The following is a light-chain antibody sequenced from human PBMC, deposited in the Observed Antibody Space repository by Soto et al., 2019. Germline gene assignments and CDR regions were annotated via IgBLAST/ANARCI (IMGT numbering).Light chain of an antibody. CDR2: DVG. CDR3: CSHAGNYIYV. CDR1: SSDVGDYKY. J-gene: IGLJ1*01. V-gene: IGLV2-11*01. Sequence: QSVLTQPRSVSGSPGQSLTISCTGTSSDVGDYKYVSWYQQHPGQAPRLMIFDVGKRPSGVPARFSGSKSGNTASLTISGLQPEDEADYYCCSHAGNYIYVFGLGTKLPVL.